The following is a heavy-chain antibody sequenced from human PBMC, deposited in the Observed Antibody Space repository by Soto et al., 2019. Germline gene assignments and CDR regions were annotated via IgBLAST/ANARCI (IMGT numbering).Heavy chain of an antibody. CDR3: ARQGVALELGF. CDR1: GFTFNIAA. V-gene: IGHV3-73*01. D-gene: IGHD2-21*01. Sequence: EVQLVDSGGGLVQPGGSLKLSCAASGFTFNIAAIHWVRQASGKGLEWVGLITNKANGYATAYAPSVKGRITVSRDDSKSMAFLQMNSLKTEDTAVYYCARQGVALELGFWGQGTLVTVSP. J-gene: IGHJ4*02. CDR2: ITNKANGYAT.